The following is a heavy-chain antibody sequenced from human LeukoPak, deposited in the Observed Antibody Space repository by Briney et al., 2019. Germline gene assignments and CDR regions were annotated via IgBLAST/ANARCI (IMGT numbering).Heavy chain of an antibody. Sequence: SETLSLTCTVSGGSVINTNYYWGWIRQPPGKGLEWIGSVSYKGSRYHNPSLDSRVTISVDMSKNQFSLKLFSVTAADTAVYYCARGSGYSVYYFDYWGQGTLVTVSS. J-gene: IGHJ4*02. CDR2: VSYKGSR. CDR3: ARGSGYSVYYFDY. V-gene: IGHV4-39*07. D-gene: IGHD2-15*01. CDR1: GGSVINTNYY.